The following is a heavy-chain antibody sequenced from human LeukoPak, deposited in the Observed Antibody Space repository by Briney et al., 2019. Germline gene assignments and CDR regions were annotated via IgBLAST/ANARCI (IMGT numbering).Heavy chain of an antibody. D-gene: IGHD6-19*01. CDR1: GFTVSSNF. Sequence: PGGSLRLSCAASGFTVSSNFVSWVRQAPGQGLEWMGGIIPIFGTANYAQKFQGRVTITADESTSTAYMELSSLRSEDTAVYYCASSGWYYPIDYWGQGTLVTVSS. CDR3: ASSGWYYPIDY. J-gene: IGHJ4*02. V-gene: IGHV1-69*01. CDR2: IIPIFGTA.